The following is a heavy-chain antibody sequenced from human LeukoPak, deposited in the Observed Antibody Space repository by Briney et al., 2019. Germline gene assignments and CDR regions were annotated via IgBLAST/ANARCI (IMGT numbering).Heavy chain of an antibody. V-gene: IGHV4-59*01. D-gene: IGHD3-10*01. CDR3: ARNRGIGMAYFYYMDV. CDR2: IYYTESS. Sequence: SETLSLTCTVSGGFIRSYQWSWIRQPPGKGLEWIGSIYYTESSNYNPSLKNRITISVDTSKNQFSLRLSSVTAADTAVYYCARNRGIGMAYFYYMDVWGKGTTVTVSS. J-gene: IGHJ6*03. CDR1: GGFIRSYQ.